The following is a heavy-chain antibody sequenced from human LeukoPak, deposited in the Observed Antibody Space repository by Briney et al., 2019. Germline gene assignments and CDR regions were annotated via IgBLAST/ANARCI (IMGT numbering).Heavy chain of an antibody. V-gene: IGHV3-48*04. J-gene: IGHJ6*03. CDR3: ARVQEVRYSSSWYYYFYMDV. Sequence: PGGSLRLSCAVSGFTFSSYSMNWVRQAPGKGLEWVSYISSSSSIIYYADSVKGRFTISRDNAKNSLYLQLNSLRAEDTAVYYCARVQEVRYSSSWYYYFYMDVWGKGTTVTVSS. D-gene: IGHD6-13*01. CDR1: GFTFSSYS. CDR2: ISSSSSII.